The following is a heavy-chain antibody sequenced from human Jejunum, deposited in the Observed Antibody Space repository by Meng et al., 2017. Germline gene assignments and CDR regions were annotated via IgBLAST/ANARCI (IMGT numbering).Heavy chain of an antibody. CDR1: QFTFSNYA. D-gene: IGHD5-12*01. V-gene: IGHV3-23*01. J-gene: IGHJ4*01. Sequence: GGSLRLSCAASQFTFSNYAMNWVRQAPGKGLEWVSLINHSGGIPYYADSVKGRFTISRDKSKNTLYLQLNSLRVEDTAVYYCVKGDVTNRGYEEPEFDYWGHGTLVTVSS. CDR2: INHSGGIP. CDR3: VKGDVTNRGYEEPEFDY.